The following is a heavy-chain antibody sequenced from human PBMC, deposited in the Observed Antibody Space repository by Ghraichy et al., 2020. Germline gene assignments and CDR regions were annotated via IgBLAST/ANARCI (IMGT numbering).Heavy chain of an antibody. CDR1: GFTFSSYW. Sequence: GESLNISCAASGFTFSSYWMHWVRQAPGKGLVWVSRINSDGSSTSYADSVKGRFTISRDNAKNTLYLQMNSLRAEDTAVYYCARDGYYDSSGYYSYYYGMDVWGQGTTVTVSS. V-gene: IGHV3-74*01. CDR2: INSDGSST. D-gene: IGHD3-22*01. J-gene: IGHJ6*02. CDR3: ARDGYYDSSGYYSYYYGMDV.